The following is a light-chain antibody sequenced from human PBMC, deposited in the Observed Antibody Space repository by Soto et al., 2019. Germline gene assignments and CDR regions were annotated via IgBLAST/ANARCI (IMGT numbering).Light chain of an antibody. J-gene: IGKJ1*01. CDR2: GAS. CDR1: QSVSSSY. Sequence: EIVLTQSPRTLSLSPGERATLSCWASQSVSSSYLAWYQQKPGQAPRLLIYGASNRATGIPDRFSGSGSGTDFTLTISRLEPEDFAVYYCQQYGSSGTFGQGTKV. CDR3: QQYGSSGT. V-gene: IGKV3-20*01.